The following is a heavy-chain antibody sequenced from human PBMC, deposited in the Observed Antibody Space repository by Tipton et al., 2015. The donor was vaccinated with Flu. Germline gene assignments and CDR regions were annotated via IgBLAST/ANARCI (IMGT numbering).Heavy chain of an antibody. Sequence: TLSLTCTVSSGSIRSTNYFCAWIRQPPGKRLELIGSIFPSETTYYNPSLKSRVTISVATSKSQFSLMLRSVAAADTAVYYCARLSYYDVDLKNFYFDYWGQGALVTVSS. J-gene: IGHJ4*02. CDR2: IFPSETT. V-gene: IGHV4-39*01. CDR1: SGSIRSTNYF. CDR3: ARLSYYDVDLKNFYFDY. D-gene: IGHD3-10*02.